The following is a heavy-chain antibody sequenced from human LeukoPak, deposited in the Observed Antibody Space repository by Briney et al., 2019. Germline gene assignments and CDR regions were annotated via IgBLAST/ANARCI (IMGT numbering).Heavy chain of an antibody. D-gene: IGHD3-22*01. J-gene: IGHJ4*02. CDR2: ISYDGSNK. Sequence: PGGSLRLSCAASGFTFSSYAMHWVRQAPGKGLEWVAVISYDGSNKYYADSVKGRFTISRDNSKNTLYLQMNSLRAEDTAVYYCARARSSGYSYYFDYWGQGTLVTVPS. V-gene: IGHV3-30*04. CDR1: GFTFSSYA. CDR3: ARARSSGYSYYFDY.